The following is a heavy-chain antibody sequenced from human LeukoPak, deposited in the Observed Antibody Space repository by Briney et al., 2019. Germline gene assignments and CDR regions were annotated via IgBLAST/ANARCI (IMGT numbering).Heavy chain of an antibody. CDR3: ARDTNWFDP. CDR1: GGSLSSYY. V-gene: IGHV4-59*01. CDR2: IYYSGST. J-gene: IGHJ5*02. Sequence: PSETLSLTCTVSGGSLSSYYWSWIRQPPGKGLEWIGYIYYSGSTNYNPSLKSRVTISVDTSKNQFSLKLSAVTAADTAVHYCARDTNWFDPWGQGTLVTVSS.